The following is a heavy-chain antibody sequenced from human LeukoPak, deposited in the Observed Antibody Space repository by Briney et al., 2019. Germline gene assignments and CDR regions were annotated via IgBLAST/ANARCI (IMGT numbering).Heavy chain of an antibody. D-gene: IGHD5-12*01. CDR1: GFTFSSYE. CDR2: ISRSAGSI. Sequence: PGGSLRLSCAASGFTFSSYEMNWVRQAPGKRLEWVSYISRSAGSIYLADSVKDRFSVSRDNAKNSLYLQMTSLRAEDTGIYYCARVLLSGYDRPIDFWGQGTLVTVSS. CDR3: ARVLLSGYDRPIDF. V-gene: IGHV3-48*03. J-gene: IGHJ4*02.